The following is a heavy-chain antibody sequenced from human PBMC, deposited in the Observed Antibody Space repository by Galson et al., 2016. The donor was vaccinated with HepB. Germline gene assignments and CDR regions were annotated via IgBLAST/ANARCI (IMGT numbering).Heavy chain of an antibody. J-gene: IGHJ6*02. CDR2: IRRKHNSYAT. CDR3: ASTIVTALYQSHYGIDV. D-gene: IGHD4-11*01. Sequence: SLRLSCAASGFTFSGSAMSWVRQASGKGLEWVGRIRRKHNSYATAYGASVHGSFTISRDYSKTTAYMQMNSLKTEDTAVYYCASTIVTALYQSHYGIDVWGQGTTVTVSS. CDR1: GFTFSGSA. V-gene: IGHV3-73*01.